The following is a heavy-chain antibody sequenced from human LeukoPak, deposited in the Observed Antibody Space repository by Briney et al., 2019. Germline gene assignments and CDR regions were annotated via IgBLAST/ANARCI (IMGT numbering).Heavy chain of an antibody. CDR3: ARSYDGSGYYLY. D-gene: IGHD3-22*01. Sequence: NPSETLSLTCTVSGGSISSYYWSWIRQPPGKGLEWIGYIYYSGSTNYNPSLKSRVTISVDTSKKQFSLKLTSVTAADTAVYYCARSYDGSGYYLYWGQGTLVTVSS. CDR1: GGSISSYY. J-gene: IGHJ4*02. V-gene: IGHV4-59*08. CDR2: IYYSGST.